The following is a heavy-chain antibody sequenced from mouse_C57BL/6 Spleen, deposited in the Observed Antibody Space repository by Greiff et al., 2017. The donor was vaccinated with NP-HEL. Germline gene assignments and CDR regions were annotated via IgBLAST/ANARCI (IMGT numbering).Heavy chain of an antibody. J-gene: IGHJ4*01. Sequence: QVQLKESGPELVKPGASVKISCKASGYAFSSSWMNWVKQRPGKGLEWIGRIYPGDGDTNYNGKFKGKATLTADKSSSTAYMQLSSLTSEDSAVYFCARSEGWLLLYAMDYWGQGTSVTVSS. CDR1: GYAFSSSW. CDR3: ARSEGWLLLYAMDY. CDR2: IYPGDGDT. D-gene: IGHD2-3*01. V-gene: IGHV1-82*01.